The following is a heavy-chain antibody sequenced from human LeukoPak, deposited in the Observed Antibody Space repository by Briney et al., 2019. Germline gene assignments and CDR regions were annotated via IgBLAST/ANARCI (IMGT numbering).Heavy chain of an antibody. J-gene: IGHJ4*02. D-gene: IGHD3-9*01. CDR3: ARQGYDILIGYYLSFDY. CDR1: GGSISSSSYY. V-gene: IGHV4-39*01. Sequence: SETLSLTCTVSGGSISSSSYYWGWIRQPPGKGLEWIGSIYYSGSTYYNPSLKSRVTISVDTSKNQFSLKLSSVTAADTAVYYCARQGYDILIGYYLSFDYWGQGTLVTVSS. CDR2: IYYSGST.